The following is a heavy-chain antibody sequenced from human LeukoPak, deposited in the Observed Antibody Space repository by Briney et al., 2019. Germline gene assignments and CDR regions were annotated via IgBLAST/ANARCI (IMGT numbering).Heavy chain of an antibody. CDR1: GGSISSSSYY. Sequence: SETLSLTCTVSGGSISSSSYYWGWMRQPPGKGLEWIGSIYYSGSTYYNPSLKSRVTISVDTSKNQFSLKLSSVTAADTAVYYCAREGMSMVRGGLYYYYYGMDVWGQGTTVTVSS. D-gene: IGHD3-10*01. V-gene: IGHV4-39*01. J-gene: IGHJ6*02. CDR2: IYYSGST. CDR3: AREGMSMVRGGLYYYYYGMDV.